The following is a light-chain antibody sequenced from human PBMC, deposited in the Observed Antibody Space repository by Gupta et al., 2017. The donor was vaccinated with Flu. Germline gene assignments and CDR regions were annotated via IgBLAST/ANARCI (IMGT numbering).Light chain of an antibody. CDR2: EVS. Sequence: QSALTQPPPLSGSPGQSVTITCSGTGSDVGPYNGVSWYRQPPGTAPKLLIYEVSNRPSGVPDRFSGSKSGNTASLTISGLQGEDEADYYCSSYTTSYTFVFGTGTKVTVL. CDR1: GSDVGPYNG. V-gene: IGLV2-18*02. J-gene: IGLJ1*01. CDR3: SSYTTSYTFV.